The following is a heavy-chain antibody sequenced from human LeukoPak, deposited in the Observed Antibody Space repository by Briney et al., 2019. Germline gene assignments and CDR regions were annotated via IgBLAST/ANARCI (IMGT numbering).Heavy chain of an antibody. V-gene: IGHV3-74*01. CDR1: GFPFSSYW. CDR3: ARESSFTIFGVVISNWFDP. CDR2: INRDGSSP. Sequence: GGPLRLSCAASGFPFSSYWMLWLPHAPGKALVWVSRINRDGSSPSYADSVKGRFTISRDNAKITLYLQMNSLRAEDTAVYYCARESSFTIFGVVISNWFDPWGQGTLVTVSS. J-gene: IGHJ5*02. D-gene: IGHD3-3*01.